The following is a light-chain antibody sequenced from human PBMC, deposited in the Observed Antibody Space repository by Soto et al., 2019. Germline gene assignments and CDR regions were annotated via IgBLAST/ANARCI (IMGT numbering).Light chain of an antibody. Sequence: QSALTQPASVSGSPGQSITISCIGTSSDVGSYNLVSWYQQYPGKAPKLMIYEGTKRPSGVSNRFSGSKSGNTASLTISGLQAEDAADYYCCAYTSSATLVFGGGTKLTVL. J-gene: IGLJ3*02. CDR2: EGT. V-gene: IGLV2-23*01. CDR1: SSDVGSYNL. CDR3: CAYTSSATLV.